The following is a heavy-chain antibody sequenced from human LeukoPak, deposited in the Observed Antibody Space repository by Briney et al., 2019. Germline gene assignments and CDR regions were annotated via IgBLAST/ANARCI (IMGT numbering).Heavy chain of an antibody. D-gene: IGHD2-21*02. CDR1: GFSGFTFRSYA. Sequence: PGGSLRLSCAASGFSGFTFRSYAMSWVRRAPGKGLEWVSSMSGDETNTYYADSVKGRFTISRDNSKNSLYLQMNSLRTEDTALYYCAKGVLIGDYYAFDIWGQGTMVTVSS. J-gene: IGHJ3*02. V-gene: IGHV3-43*02. CDR3: AKGVLIGDYYAFDI. CDR2: MSGDETNT.